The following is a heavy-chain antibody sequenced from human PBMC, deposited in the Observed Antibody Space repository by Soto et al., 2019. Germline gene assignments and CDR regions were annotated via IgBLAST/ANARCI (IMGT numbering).Heavy chain of an antibody. CDR3: ARGGHYYDSSGYSGSYYYGMDV. J-gene: IGHJ6*02. CDR1: GYSFTSYW. V-gene: IGHV1-69*01. Sequence: PGESLKISCKGSGYSFTSYWIGWVRQAPGQGLGWMGGIIPIFGTANYAQKFQGRVTITADESTSTAYMELSSLRSEDTAVYYCARGGHYYDSSGYSGSYYYGMDVWGQGTTVTVSS. CDR2: IIPIFGTA. D-gene: IGHD3-22*01.